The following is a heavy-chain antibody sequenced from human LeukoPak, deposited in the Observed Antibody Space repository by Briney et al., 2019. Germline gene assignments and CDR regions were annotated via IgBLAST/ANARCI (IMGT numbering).Heavy chain of an antibody. CDR3: AKPDV. Sequence: GGSLRLSCAASGFTFDDYAMHWVRQAPGKGREWVSGISWNSGSIGYADSVKGRFTISRDNAKNSLYLQMNSLRAEDTALYYCAKPDVWGKGTTVTVSS. CDR2: ISWNSGSI. J-gene: IGHJ6*04. V-gene: IGHV3-9*01. CDR1: GFTFDDYA.